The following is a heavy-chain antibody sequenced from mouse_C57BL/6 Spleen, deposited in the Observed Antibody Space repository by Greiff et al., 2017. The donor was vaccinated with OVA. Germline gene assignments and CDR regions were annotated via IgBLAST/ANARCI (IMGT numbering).Heavy chain of an antibody. D-gene: IGHD4-1*01. Sequence: VQLQQSGAELVRPGTSVKVSCKASGYAFTNYLIEWVKQRPGQGLEWIGVINPGSGGTNYNEKFKGKATLTADKSSSTAYMQLSSLTSEDSAVYFCARSGTGKGYWGQGTTLTVSS. CDR2: INPGSGGT. V-gene: IGHV1-54*01. J-gene: IGHJ2*01. CDR1: GYAFTNYL. CDR3: ARSGTGKGY.